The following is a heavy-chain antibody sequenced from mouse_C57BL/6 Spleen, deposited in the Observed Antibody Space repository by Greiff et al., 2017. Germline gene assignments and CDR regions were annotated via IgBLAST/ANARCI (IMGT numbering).Heavy chain of an antibody. V-gene: IGHV1-7*01. CDR1: GYTFTSYW. D-gene: IGHD2-4*01. Sequence: QVHVKQSGAELAKPGASVKLSCKASGYTFTSYWMHWVKQRPGQGLEWIGYINPSSGYTKYNQKFKDKATLTADKSSSTAYMQLSSLTYEDSAVYYCARLHDYDPAWFAYWGQGTLVTVSA. J-gene: IGHJ3*01. CDR2: INPSSGYT. CDR3: ARLHDYDPAWFAY.